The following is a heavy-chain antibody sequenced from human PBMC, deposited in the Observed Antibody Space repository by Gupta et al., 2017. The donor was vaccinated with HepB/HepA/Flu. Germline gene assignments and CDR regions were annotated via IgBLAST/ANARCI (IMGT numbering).Heavy chain of an antibody. CDR3: GKDPNGDYVGGSDY. J-gene: IGHJ4*03. CDR1: GFSFRYYA. V-gene: IGHV3-23*01. Sequence: EVQLLESGGGSVQPGSSLTLSCAASGFSFRYYAMSWFRQAPGKGLEWVSGISASGSRTYYADSVEGRFTISRDNSKNTVYLQMSSLRPEDTALYYCGKDPNGDYVGGSDYWGQGTMVTVFS. D-gene: IGHD4-17*01. CDR2: ISASGSRT.